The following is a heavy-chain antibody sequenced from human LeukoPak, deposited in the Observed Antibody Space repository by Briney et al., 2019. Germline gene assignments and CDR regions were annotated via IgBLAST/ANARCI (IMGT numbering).Heavy chain of an antibody. CDR3: ARGGAIANDY. J-gene: IGHJ4*02. D-gene: IGHD6-13*01. CDR2: ISAYTSNT. Sequence: ASVKVSCKASGYTFTTYGISWVRQAPGQGLEWMGWISAYTSNTNYTQNLQGRVTMTTDTSTSTAYMELRSLRSDDTAVYYCARGGAIANDYWGQGTLVTVSS. CDR1: GYTFTTYG. V-gene: IGHV1-18*01.